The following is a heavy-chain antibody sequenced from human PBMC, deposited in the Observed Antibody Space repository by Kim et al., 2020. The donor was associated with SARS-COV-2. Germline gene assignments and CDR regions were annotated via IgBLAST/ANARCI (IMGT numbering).Heavy chain of an antibody. CDR1: GFTFSNYW. Sequence: GGSLRLSCAASGFTFSNYWLTWVRQAPGKGLEWVANMNQDGSEKYYVDSVKGRFTISRDNAKNSLYLQMNSLRAEDTAVYYCARGRPYGSGTYKGYWGQG. D-gene: IGHD3-10*01. CDR2: MNQDGSEK. J-gene: IGHJ4*02. V-gene: IGHV3-7*01. CDR3: ARGRPYGSGTYKGY.